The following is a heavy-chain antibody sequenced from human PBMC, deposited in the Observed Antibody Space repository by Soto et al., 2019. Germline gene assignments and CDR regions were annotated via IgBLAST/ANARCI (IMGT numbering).Heavy chain of an antibody. D-gene: IGHD2-2*02. Sequence: SETLSLTCTVSGGSISSGDYYWSWIRQPPGKGLEWIGYIYYSGSTYYNPSLKSRVTISVDTSKNQFSLKLSSVTAADTAVYYCASGGHRAAISLLGAFDIWGQGTMVTVSS. V-gene: IGHV4-30-4*01. CDR3: ASGGHRAAISLLGAFDI. CDR2: IYYSGST. J-gene: IGHJ3*02. CDR1: GGSISSGDYY.